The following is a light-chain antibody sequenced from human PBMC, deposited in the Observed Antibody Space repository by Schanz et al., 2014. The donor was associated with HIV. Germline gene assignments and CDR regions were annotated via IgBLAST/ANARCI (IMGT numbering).Light chain of an antibody. CDR1: SSDLGRLNC. J-gene: IGLJ2*01. CDR3: SSYANTDTVL. Sequence: QSALTQPASVSGSPGQSISISCTGTSSDLGRLNCVSWYQQHPGKAPKLVISDFANRPSGISPRFSASKSDNTASLTISGLQSDDEANYYCSSYANTDTVLFGGGTKLTVL. CDR2: DFA. V-gene: IGLV2-14*03.